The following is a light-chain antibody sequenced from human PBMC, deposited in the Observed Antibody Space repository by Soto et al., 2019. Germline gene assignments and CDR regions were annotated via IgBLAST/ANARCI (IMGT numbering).Light chain of an antibody. Sequence: EIVMTQSPATLSVSPGESATLTCRASQSINRDLAWYVQKPGQAPRRVVYGASTWATGVPPRFTGSGSGTEFTLTSSGLQSEDFAVYYCQQYKSWPITFGQGTRLENK. J-gene: IGKJ5*01. CDR1: QSINRD. CDR3: QQYKSWPIT. V-gene: IGKV3D-15*01. CDR2: GAS.